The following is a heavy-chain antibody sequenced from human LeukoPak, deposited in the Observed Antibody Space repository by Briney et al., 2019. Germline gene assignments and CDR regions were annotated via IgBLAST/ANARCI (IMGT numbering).Heavy chain of an antibody. V-gene: IGHV5-51*01. J-gene: IGHJ4*02. CDR3: ARHAGYCTGGKCYSFYYFDY. CDR2: IHPGDSDT. Sequence: GESLNISCKASGYTFTNYWIGWVRHTPGKGLEWMGIIHPGDSDTRYRTSFQGQVTMSVDESTSTAYLHWTSLKASDTAIYYCARHAGYCTGGKCYSFYYFDYWGQGTLVTVSS. CDR1: GYTFTNYW. D-gene: IGHD2-15*01.